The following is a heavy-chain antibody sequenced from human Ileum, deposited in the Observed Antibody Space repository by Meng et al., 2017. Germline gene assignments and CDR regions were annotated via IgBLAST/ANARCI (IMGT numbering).Heavy chain of an antibody. CDR2: IHPGEST. J-gene: IGHJ4*02. CDR3: ATGVDWAKSGNI. Sequence: QVELRQWGAGLLKPSGTLSLTCAVYDGSLGGYYLSWIRQPPRKGLEWVGEIHPGESTSYNPSLQSRVTIAVDTSKNQFSVTLSSVSAADTAVYYCATGVDWAKSGNIWGQGTLVTVSS. V-gene: IGHV4-34*01. CDR1: DGSLGGYY. D-gene: IGHD3-9*01.